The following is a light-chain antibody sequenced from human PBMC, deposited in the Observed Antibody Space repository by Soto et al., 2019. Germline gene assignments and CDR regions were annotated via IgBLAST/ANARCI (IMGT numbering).Light chain of an antibody. CDR1: QDISKN. J-gene: IGKJ4*01. CDR2: WAS. Sequence: DIQMNHYPSSLSAYVGARVTITCRASQDISKNLAWYQQKPGQPPKLLIYWASTRESGVPDRFSGSGSGTDFTLTIRSLQAEDVAVYYCQQYFGTPLNFGRGTRVDIK. CDR3: QQYFGTPLN. V-gene: IGKV4-1*01.